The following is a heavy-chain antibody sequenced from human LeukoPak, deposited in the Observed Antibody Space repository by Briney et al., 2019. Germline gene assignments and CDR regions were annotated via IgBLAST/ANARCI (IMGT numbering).Heavy chain of an antibody. CDR3: ARDLSYYGSGSYLSY. D-gene: IGHD3-10*01. V-gene: IGHV1-2*02. J-gene: IGHJ4*02. CDR2: INPNSGGT. CDR1: GYTFTGYY. Sequence: GASVKVSCKASGYTFTGYYMHWVRQAPGQGLEWMGWINPNSGGTNYAQKFQGRVTMTRDTSISTAYMELSRLRSDDTAVYYCARDLSYYGSGSYLSYWGQGTLVTVSS.